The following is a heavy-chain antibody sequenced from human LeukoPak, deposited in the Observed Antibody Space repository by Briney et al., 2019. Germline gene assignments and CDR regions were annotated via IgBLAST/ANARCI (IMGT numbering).Heavy chain of an antibody. CDR3: ASGLQFRILDY. V-gene: IGHV4-4*07. CDR2: IYTSGST. D-gene: IGHD5-24*01. CDR1: GGSISNYY. J-gene: IGHJ4*02. Sequence: SETLSLTCTVSGGSISNYYWNWIRQPAGKGLEWIGRIYTSGSTNYNPSLKSRVTMSVDTSKNQISLKLNSVTAADTAVYYCASGLQFRILDYWGQGTLVTVSS.